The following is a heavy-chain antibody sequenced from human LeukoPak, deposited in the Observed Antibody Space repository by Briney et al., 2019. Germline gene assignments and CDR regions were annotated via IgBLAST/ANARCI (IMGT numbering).Heavy chain of an antibody. D-gene: IGHD3-22*01. CDR3: ARLDGDRVIVTPGDY. V-gene: IGHV5-51*01. Sequence: GESLKISCQTSGFMFTTYWIGWVRQLPGKGLEWMGIIYPGDSDTRYSPSFQGQVTISADKSISTAYLQWSSLKASDTAMYYCARLDGDRVIVTPGDYWGQGTLVTVSS. CDR2: IYPGDSDT. J-gene: IGHJ4*02. CDR1: GFMFTTYW.